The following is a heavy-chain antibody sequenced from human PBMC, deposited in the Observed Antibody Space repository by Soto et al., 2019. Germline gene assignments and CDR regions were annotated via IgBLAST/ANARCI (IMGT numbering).Heavy chain of an antibody. CDR2: ISYDGSNK. CDR1: GFTFSSYG. CDR3: GKDLYGDYSPRGY. D-gene: IGHD4-17*01. V-gene: IGHV3-30*18. J-gene: IGHJ4*02. Sequence: QVQLVESGGGVVQPGRSLRLSCAASGFTFSSYGMHWVRQAPGKGLEWVAVISYDGSNKYYADSVKGRFTISRDNSNSTLELQMNSLRAEYTAVYYCGKDLYGDYSPRGYWGQGTLVTVSS.